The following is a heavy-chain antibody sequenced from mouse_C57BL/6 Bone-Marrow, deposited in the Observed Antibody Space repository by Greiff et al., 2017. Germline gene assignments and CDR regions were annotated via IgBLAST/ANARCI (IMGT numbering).Heavy chain of an antibody. CDR3: ASERNDGCSACAMDY. J-gene: IGHJ4*01. V-gene: IGHV5-4*03. Sequence: EVKLVESGGGLVKPGGSLKLSCAASGFTFSSYAMSWVRQTPEKRLEWVATISDGGSYTYYPDNVKGRFTISRDNAKNNLYLQMSHLKSEDTAMYSCASERNDGCSACAMDYWGQGTSVTVSS. CDR2: ISDGGSYT. D-gene: IGHD2-3*01. CDR1: GFTFSSYA.